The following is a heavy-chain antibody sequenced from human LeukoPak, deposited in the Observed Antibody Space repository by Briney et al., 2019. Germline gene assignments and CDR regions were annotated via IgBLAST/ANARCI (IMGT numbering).Heavy chain of an antibody. V-gene: IGHV3-11*04. CDR3: ARLEMATISAFDI. CDR2: ISSSGSTI. CDR1: GFTFSDYY. J-gene: IGHJ3*02. D-gene: IGHD5-24*01. Sequence: PGGSLRLSCAASGFTFSDYYMSWIRQAPGRGLEWVSYISSSGSTIYYADSVKGRFTISRDNAKNSLYLQMNSLRAEDTAVYYCARLEMATISAFDIWGQGAMVTVSP.